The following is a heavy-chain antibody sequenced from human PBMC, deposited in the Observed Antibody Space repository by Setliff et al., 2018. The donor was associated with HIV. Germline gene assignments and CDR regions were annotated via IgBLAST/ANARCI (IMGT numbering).Heavy chain of an antibody. V-gene: IGHV1-18*01. CDR3: GRGRGSEGYYYMDV. CDR1: GYTSTNYG. Sequence: ASVKVSCKASGYTSTNYGISWVRQAPGEGLEWMGWISPYSGKKKYAQNVEDRVTMTTDASTSTAYMDVRSLKSNDTAVYYCGRGRGSEGYYYMDVWGKGTTVTVSS. J-gene: IGHJ6*03. D-gene: IGHD3-10*01. CDR2: ISPYSGKK.